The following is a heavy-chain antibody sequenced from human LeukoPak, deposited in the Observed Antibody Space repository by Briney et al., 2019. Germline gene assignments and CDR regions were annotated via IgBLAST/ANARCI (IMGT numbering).Heavy chain of an antibody. J-gene: IGHJ6*02. D-gene: IGHD3-10*01. CDR2: ISAYNGNT. CDR3: ASFGAGYGSRSYYYYGMDV. Sequence: ASVKVSCKASGYTFTSYGISRVRQAPGQGLEWMGWISAYNGNTNYAQKLQGRVTMTTDTSTSTAYMELRSLRSDDTAVYYCASFGAGYGSRSYYYYGMDVWGQGTTVTVSS. V-gene: IGHV1-18*01. CDR1: GYTFTSYG.